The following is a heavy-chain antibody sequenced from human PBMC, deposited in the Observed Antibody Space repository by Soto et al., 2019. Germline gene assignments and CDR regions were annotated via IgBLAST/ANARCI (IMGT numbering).Heavy chain of an antibody. D-gene: IGHD4-17*01. J-gene: IGHJ6*02. CDR2: IIPIFGTA. V-gene: IGHV1-69*13. CDR1: GGTFSSYA. Sequence: ASVKVSCKASGGTFSSYAISWVRQAPGQGLEWMGWIIPIFGTANYAQKFQGRVTITADESTSTAYMELSSLRSEDTAVYYCARALTTHGYYYYFGMDVWGQGTTVTVSS. CDR3: ARALTTHGYYYYFGMDV.